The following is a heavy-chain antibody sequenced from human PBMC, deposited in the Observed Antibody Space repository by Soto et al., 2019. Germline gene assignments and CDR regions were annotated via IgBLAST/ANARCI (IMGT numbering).Heavy chain of an antibody. D-gene: IGHD1-26*01. CDR1: GDSMTKYY. CDR2: VYTSGST. V-gene: IGHV4-4*07. J-gene: IGHJ4*02. Sequence: QVQLQESGPGLVKPSETLSLTCTVSGDSMTKYYWSWIRQPAVKGLEWIGRVYTSGSTNYNPSLKSRGTLSIGTSNKHFALTLKSVTAADTAVYYCARTVGAAYYFDFWGQGALVTVSS. CDR3: ARTVGAAYYFDF.